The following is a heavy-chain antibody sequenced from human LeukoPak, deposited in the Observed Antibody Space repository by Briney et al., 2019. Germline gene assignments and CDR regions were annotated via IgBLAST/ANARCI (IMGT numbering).Heavy chain of an antibody. CDR3: ARHGPYYYDSSGYYLYACDI. J-gene: IGHJ3*02. Sequence: PGESLNTSCKGSGYSFTSYWIGWVRQMPGKGLEWMGIIYPGDSDTRYSPSFQGQVTISADKSISTAYLQWSSLKASDTAMYYCARHGPYYYDSSGYYLYACDIWGQGTMVTVSS. CDR2: IYPGDSDT. D-gene: IGHD3-22*01. CDR1: GYSFTSYW. V-gene: IGHV5-51*01.